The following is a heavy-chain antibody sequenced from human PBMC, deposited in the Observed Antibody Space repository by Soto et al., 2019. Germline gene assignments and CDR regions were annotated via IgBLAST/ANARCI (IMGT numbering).Heavy chain of an antibody. J-gene: IGHJ6*02. CDR3: AQGLSGYDPGVDV. CDR2: ISSTGGST. CDR1: GFTFSNYA. Sequence: PGGSLRLSCAASGFTFSNYAMTWVRQAPGKGLEWVSSISSTGGSTYYADSVKGRFTISRDISKNTLYLQMNSLRAEDTALYSCAQGLSGYDPGVDVWGQGTTVTVSS. V-gene: IGHV3-23*01. D-gene: IGHD5-12*01.